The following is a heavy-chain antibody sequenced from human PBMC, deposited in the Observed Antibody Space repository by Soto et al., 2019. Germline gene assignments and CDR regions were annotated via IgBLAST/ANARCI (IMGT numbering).Heavy chain of an antibody. CDR1: GGSVSSGSYY. CDR2: INHSGST. Sequence: SETLSLTCTVSGGSVSSGSYYWSWIRQPPGKGLEWIGEINHSGSTNYNPSLKSRVTISVDTSKNQFSLKLSSVTAADTAVYYCARGIDYWGQGTLVTVSS. CDR3: ARGIDY. V-gene: IGHV4-61*01. J-gene: IGHJ4*02.